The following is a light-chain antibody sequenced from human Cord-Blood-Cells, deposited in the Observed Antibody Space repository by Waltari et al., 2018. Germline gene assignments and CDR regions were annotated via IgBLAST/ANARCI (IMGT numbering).Light chain of an antibody. CDR1: QSITSY. V-gene: IGKV1-39*01. CDR2: AAS. Sequence: DIQMTQSPSSLSASVGDRVAITCRASQSITSYLNWYQQKPGKDPKLLIYAASSLQSGVPSRFSGSGSGTDFTLTISSRQPEDFATYYCQQSYSTPYTFGQGTKLEIK. J-gene: IGKJ2*01. CDR3: QQSYSTPYT.